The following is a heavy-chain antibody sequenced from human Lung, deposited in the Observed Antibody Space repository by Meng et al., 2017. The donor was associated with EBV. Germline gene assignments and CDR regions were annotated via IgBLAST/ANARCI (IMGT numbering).Heavy chain of an antibody. Sequence: VQLVQSGAEVKKPGASVKVSCKASGYIFSDNYLYWVRQAPGQGPEWMGRIYPKSGGTNYAQKFQGRVTMTRDTSINTAFMELSRLGSDDTAVYYCASGCGGDCPNSYYYGLDVWGQGTTVTVSS. CDR2: IYPKSGGT. V-gene: IGHV1-2*06. CDR1: GYIFSDNY. CDR3: ASGCGGDCPNSYYYGLDV. J-gene: IGHJ6*02. D-gene: IGHD2-21*02.